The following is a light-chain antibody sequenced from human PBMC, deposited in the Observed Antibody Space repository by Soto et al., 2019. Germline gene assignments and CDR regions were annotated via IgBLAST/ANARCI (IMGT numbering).Light chain of an antibody. Sequence: EIVLTQSPGTLSLSPEERATLSCRASQNLGSTYLAWYQQKPGQAPRLLIYGASTRATGIPARFSGSGSGTEFTLTISSLQSEDFAVYYCQQYDKWPPTFGQGTKVDIK. CDR3: QQYDKWPPT. CDR1: QNLGSTY. CDR2: GAS. V-gene: IGKV3-15*01. J-gene: IGKJ1*01.